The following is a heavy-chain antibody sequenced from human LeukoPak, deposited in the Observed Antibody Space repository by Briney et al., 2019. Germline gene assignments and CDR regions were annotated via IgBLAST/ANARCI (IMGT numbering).Heavy chain of an antibody. Sequence: SETLSLTCTVSGGSISSYYWSWIRQPPGKGLEWIGYIYYSGSTNYNPSLKSRVTISVDTSKNQFSLKLSSVTAADTAVYYCARVGSGYYDSSGYLDYWGQGTLVTVSS. V-gene: IGHV4-59*01. CDR1: GGSISSYY. J-gene: IGHJ4*02. D-gene: IGHD3-22*01. CDR2: IYYSGST. CDR3: ARVGSGYYDSSGYLDY.